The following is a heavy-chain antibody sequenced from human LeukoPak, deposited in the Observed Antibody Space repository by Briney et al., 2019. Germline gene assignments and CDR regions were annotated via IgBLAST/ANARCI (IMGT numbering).Heavy chain of an antibody. CDR2: ISAYNGNT. V-gene: IGHV1-18*01. CDR3: ARDGRWLQLSQYYYYGMDV. D-gene: IGHD5-24*01. CDR1: GYTFTSYG. Sequence: ASVTLSCKASGYTFTSYGISWVRQAPGQGLEWMGWISAYNGNTNYAQKLQGRVTMSTDTSTSTAYMELRSLRSDDTAVYYCARDGRWLQLSQYYYYGMDVWGQGTTVTVSS. J-gene: IGHJ6*02.